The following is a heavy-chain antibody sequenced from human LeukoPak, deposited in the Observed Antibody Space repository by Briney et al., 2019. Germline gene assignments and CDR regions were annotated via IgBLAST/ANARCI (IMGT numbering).Heavy chain of an antibody. CDR2: IIPILGMR. CDR3: IWGNRTFHDY. Sequence: ASVAVSFKASVGTFSIYGISWVWQAPGQGKEWMGRIIPILGMRNYAKKFQGRVTITTDKSTSTAYMELSSLRSEDTAVYYCIWGNRTFHDYWGQGTLVTVSS. J-gene: IGHJ4*02. CDR1: VGTFSIYG. V-gene: IGHV1-69*04. D-gene: IGHD3-16*01.